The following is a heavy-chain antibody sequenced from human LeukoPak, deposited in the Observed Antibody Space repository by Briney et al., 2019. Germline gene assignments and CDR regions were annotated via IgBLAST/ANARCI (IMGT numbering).Heavy chain of an antibody. J-gene: IGHJ6*03. Sequence: SETLSLTCTVSGYSISSGYYWGWIRQPPGKGLEWIGEINHSGSTNYNPSLKSRVTISVDTSKNQFSLKLSSVTAADTAVYYCAREGGSSWYSRDYYYMDVWGKGSTVTVSS. CDR3: AREGGSSWYSRDYYYMDV. D-gene: IGHD6-13*01. V-gene: IGHV4-38-2*02. CDR2: INHSGST. CDR1: GYSISSGYY.